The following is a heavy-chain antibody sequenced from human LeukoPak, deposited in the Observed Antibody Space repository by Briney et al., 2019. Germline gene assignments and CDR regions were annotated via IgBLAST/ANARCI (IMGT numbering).Heavy chain of an antibody. V-gene: IGHV5-51*01. D-gene: IGHD3-3*01. CDR1: GYSFTSYW. CDR2: IYPGDSDT. Sequence: GESLKISCKGSGYSFTSYWIGWVRQVPGKGLEWMGIIYPGDSDTRYTPSFQGQVTMSADKSISTAYLQWSSLNASDTAMYYCARALRDFWSGYYPVVGYWGQGTLVTVSS. J-gene: IGHJ4*02. CDR3: ARALRDFWSGYYPVVGY.